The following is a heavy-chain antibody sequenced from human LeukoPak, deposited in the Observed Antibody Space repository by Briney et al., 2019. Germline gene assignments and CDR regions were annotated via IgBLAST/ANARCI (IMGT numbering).Heavy chain of an antibody. J-gene: IGHJ4*02. CDR2: INHSGST. CDR1: GGSFSGYY. CDR3: ARHDAGIAARPFDN. D-gene: IGHD6-6*01. V-gene: IGHV4-34*01. Sequence: SETLSLTCAVYGGSFSGYYWSWIRQPPGKGLEWIGEINHSGSTNYNPSLKSRVTISVDTSKNKFSLKLSSVTAADTAVYYCARHDAGIAARPFDNWGQGTLVTVSS.